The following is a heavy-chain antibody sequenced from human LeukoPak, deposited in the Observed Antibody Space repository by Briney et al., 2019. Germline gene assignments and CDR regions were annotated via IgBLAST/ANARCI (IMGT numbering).Heavy chain of an antibody. J-gene: IGHJ4*02. CDR1: GFSLSTSGVG. CDR2: IYWNEDK. CDR3: AHRRRGYYYYDSSGLTFDY. V-gene: IGHV2-5*01. Sequence: CGPTLVNPTQTLTLTCTFSGFSLSTSGVGVGWIRQPPGKALEWLALIYWNEDKRYSPSLKSRLTITKDTSKNQVVLTMTNMGPVDTATYYCAHRRRGYYYYDSSGLTFDYWGQGTLVTVSS. D-gene: IGHD3-22*01.